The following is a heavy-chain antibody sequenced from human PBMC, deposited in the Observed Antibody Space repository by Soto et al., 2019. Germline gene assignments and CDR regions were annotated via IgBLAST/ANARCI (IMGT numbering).Heavy chain of an antibody. CDR1: GFTFSSYG. D-gene: IGHD3-10*01. CDR3: ARVRGTPYGMDV. Sequence: GGSLRLSFAASGFTFSSYGMHGVRQSPGKGLEWVAVIWYDGSNKYYADSVKGRFTISRDNSKNTLYLQMNSLRAEDTAVYYCARVRGTPYGMDVWGHGTTVTVSS. J-gene: IGHJ6*02. CDR2: IWYDGSNK. V-gene: IGHV3-33*01.